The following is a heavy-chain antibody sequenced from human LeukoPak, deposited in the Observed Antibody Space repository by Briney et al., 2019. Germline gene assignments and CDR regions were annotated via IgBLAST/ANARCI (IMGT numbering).Heavy chain of an antibody. CDR2: IYYSGST. Sequence: SETLSLTCTVSGGSISSSSYYWGWIRQPPGKGLKWIGSIYYSGSTYYNPSLKSRVTISVDTSKNQFSLKLSSVTAADTAVYYCARPGIAAAGGGYFDHWGQGTLVTVSS. V-gene: IGHV4-39*01. J-gene: IGHJ4*02. CDR1: GGSISSSSYY. CDR3: ARPGIAAAGGGYFDH. D-gene: IGHD6-13*01.